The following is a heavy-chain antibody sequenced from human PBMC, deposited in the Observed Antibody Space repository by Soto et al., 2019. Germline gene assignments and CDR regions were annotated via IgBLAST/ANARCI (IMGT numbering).Heavy chain of an antibody. CDR1: GGSISSYY. Sequence: ETLSLTCTVSGGSISSYYWSWIRQPPGKGLEWIGYIYYSGSTHYNPSLKSRVTISVDTSKNQFSLKLSSVTAADTAVYYCARHAPYCSSTSHCAYGMDVWGQGTTVTVSS. D-gene: IGHD2-2*01. CDR2: IYYSGST. J-gene: IGHJ6*02. CDR3: ARHAPYCSSTSHCAYGMDV. V-gene: IGHV4-59*08.